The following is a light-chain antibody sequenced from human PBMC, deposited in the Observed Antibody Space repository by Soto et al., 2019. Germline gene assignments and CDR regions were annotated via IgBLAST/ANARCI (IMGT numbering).Light chain of an antibody. CDR3: QQYYSTPWT. V-gene: IGKV4-1*01. CDR2: WAS. CDR1: QSVLYSSNNKNY. J-gene: IGKJ1*01. Sequence: IVMTQSPYSLAVSLGERATINCKSSQSVLYSSNNKNYLAWYQQKPGQPPKLLIYWASTRESGVPDRFSGSGSGTDFTLTISSLQAEDVSVYYCQQYYSTPWTVGQGTKVDIK.